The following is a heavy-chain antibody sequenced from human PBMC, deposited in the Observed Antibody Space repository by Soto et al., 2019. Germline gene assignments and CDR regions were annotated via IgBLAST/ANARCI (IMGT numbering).Heavy chain of an antibody. J-gene: IGHJ3*02. CDR1: GYTFTSYG. CDR2: ISAYNGNT. D-gene: IGHD3-3*01. CDR3: ARGDYDFWSGYAFDI. V-gene: IGHV1-18*01. Sequence: ASVKVSCKASGYTFTSYGISWVRRAPGQGLEWMGWISAYNGNTNYAQKLQGRVTMTTDTSTSTAYMELRSLRSDDTAVYYCARGDYDFWSGYAFDIWGQGTRVTVSS.